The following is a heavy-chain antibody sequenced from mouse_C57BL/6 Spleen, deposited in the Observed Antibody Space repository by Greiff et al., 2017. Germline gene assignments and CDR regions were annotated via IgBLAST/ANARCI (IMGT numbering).Heavy chain of an antibody. Sequence: VHVKQSGPELVKPGASVKISCKASGYSFTDYNMNWVKQSNGKSLEWIGVINPNYGTTSYNQKFKGKATLTVDQSSSTAYMQLNSLTSEDSAVYYCAYGNYVAWFAYWGQGTLVTVAA. D-gene: IGHD2-1*01. CDR2: INPNYGTT. V-gene: IGHV1-39*01. CDR1: GYSFTDYN. CDR3: AYGNYVAWFAY. J-gene: IGHJ3*01.